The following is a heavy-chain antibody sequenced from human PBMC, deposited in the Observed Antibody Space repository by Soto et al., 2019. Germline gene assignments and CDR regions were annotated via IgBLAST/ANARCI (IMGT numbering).Heavy chain of an antibody. Sequence: PGESLKISCKGSGYSFTSYWIGWVRQMPGKGLEWMGIIYPGDSDTRYSPSFQGQVTISADKSISTAYLQWSSLKVSDTAMYYCARRGDVAVAGTQYYYYYYMDVWGKGTTVTVSS. CDR2: IYPGDSDT. CDR3: ARRGDVAVAGTQYYYYYYMDV. V-gene: IGHV5-51*01. J-gene: IGHJ6*03. CDR1: GYSFTSYW. D-gene: IGHD6-19*01.